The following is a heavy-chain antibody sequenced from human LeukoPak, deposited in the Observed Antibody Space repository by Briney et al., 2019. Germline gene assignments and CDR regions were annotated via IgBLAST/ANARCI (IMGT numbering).Heavy chain of an antibody. CDR1: GYSFTSYW. J-gene: IGHJ4*02. Sequence: GESLKISCKGPGYSFTSYWIGWVRQMPGKGLEWMGIIYPGDSDTRYSPSFQGQVTISADKSISTAYLQWSSLKASDTAMYYCARILSRSSSWYYFDYWGQGTLVTVSS. V-gene: IGHV5-51*01. D-gene: IGHD6-13*01. CDR3: ARILSRSSSWYYFDY. CDR2: IYPGDSDT.